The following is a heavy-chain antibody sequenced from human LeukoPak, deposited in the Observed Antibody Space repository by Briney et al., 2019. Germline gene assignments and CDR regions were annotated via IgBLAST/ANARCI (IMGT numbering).Heavy chain of an antibody. V-gene: IGHV4-34*01. D-gene: IGHD2-2*01. CDR1: GGSFSGYY. J-gene: IGHJ3*02. CDR2: INHSGST. Sequence: NPSETLSLTCAVYGGSFSGYYWSWIRQPPGKGLEWIGEINHSGSTNYNPSLKSRVTISVDTSKNQFSLKLSSVTAADTAVYYCARLNLLSLAHDAFDIWGQGTMVTVSS. CDR3: ARLNLLSLAHDAFDI.